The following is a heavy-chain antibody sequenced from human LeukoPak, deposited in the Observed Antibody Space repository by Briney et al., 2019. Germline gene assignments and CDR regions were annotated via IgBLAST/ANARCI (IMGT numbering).Heavy chain of an antibody. CDR2: INPNSGGT. Sequence: ASVKVSCKASGYTFTGYYMHWVRQAPGQGLEWMGWINPNSGGTNYAQKFQGRVTMTRDTSISTAYMELSRLRSDDTAVYYCARDQRSLPPPMSWFDPWGQGTLVTVSS. CDR1: GYTFTGYY. V-gene: IGHV1-2*02. D-gene: IGHD3-22*01. CDR3: ARDQRSLPPPMSWFDP. J-gene: IGHJ5*02.